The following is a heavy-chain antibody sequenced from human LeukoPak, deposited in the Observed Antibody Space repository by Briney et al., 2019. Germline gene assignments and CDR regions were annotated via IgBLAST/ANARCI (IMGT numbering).Heavy chain of an antibody. V-gene: IGHV4-34*01. Sequence: SETLSLTCAVYGGSFSGYYWSWIRQPPGKGLEWIGEINHSGSTNYNPSLKSRVTISVDTSKNQFSLKLSSVTASDTAVYYCARGNIVYDYVWGGYRQGRWFDPWGQGTLVTVSS. CDR3: ARGNIVYDYVWGGYRQGRWFDP. CDR1: GGSFSGYY. D-gene: IGHD3-16*02. J-gene: IGHJ5*02. CDR2: INHSGST.